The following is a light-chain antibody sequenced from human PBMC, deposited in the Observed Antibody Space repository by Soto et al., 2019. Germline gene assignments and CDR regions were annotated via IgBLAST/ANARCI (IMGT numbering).Light chain of an antibody. CDR2: GAS. Sequence: EIVLTQSPGTLSLSPGERATLSCTASQSLSYNYVAWYQQKPGQAPRLLIFGASNRATGIPDRFSGSGVGTDFTLTISSLEPDDFAVYYCQQYFTSPRTFGPGTKVEIK. V-gene: IGKV3-20*01. J-gene: IGKJ1*01. CDR3: QQYFTSPRT. CDR1: QSLSYNY.